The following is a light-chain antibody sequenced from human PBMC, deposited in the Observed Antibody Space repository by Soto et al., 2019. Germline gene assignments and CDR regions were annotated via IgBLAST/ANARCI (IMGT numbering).Light chain of an antibody. Sequence: DIQMTQSPSSLSAPVGDRVTITCRASRSISSYLNWYQQKPGKAPKLLIYAASSLQSGVPSRFSGSGSGTEFTLTISSLQPDDFATYYCQHYNSYSEAFGQGTKVDIK. CDR3: QHYNSYSEA. V-gene: IGKV1-39*01. J-gene: IGKJ1*01. CDR1: RSISSY. CDR2: AAS.